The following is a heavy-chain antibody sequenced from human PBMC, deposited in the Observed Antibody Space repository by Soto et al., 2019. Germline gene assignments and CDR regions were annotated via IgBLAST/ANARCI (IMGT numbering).Heavy chain of an antibody. J-gene: IGHJ5*02. CDR3: ASRTIAWWFDP. CDR2: INHSGST. CDR1: GGSFSGYY. Sequence: PSETLSLTCAVYGGSFSGYYWSWIRQPPGKGLEWIGEINHSGSTNYNPSLKSRVTISVDTSKNQFSLKLSSVTAADTAVYYCASRTIAWWFDPWGQGTLVTVS. V-gene: IGHV4-34*01. D-gene: IGHD6-13*01.